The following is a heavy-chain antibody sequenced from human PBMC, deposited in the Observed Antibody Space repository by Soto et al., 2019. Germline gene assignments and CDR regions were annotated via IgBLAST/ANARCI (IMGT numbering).Heavy chain of an antibody. CDR2: IDTYGSAT. Sequence: EVQLVESGGGLVQPGGSLRLSCAASGFTFSSYWMHWVRQAPGKGLVWVSRIDTYGSATKYADSVEGRFTISRDNAKNTLYLQMNSLRAEDTAVYYCARVLKSSGWDNDVFDIWGKGTMVTVSS. CDR3: ARVLKSSGWDNDVFDI. V-gene: IGHV3-74*03. J-gene: IGHJ3*02. D-gene: IGHD6-19*01. CDR1: GFTFSSYW.